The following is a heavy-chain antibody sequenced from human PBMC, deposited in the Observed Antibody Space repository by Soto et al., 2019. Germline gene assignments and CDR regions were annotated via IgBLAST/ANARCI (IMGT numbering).Heavy chain of an antibody. D-gene: IGHD5-12*01. J-gene: IGHJ4*02. Sequence: ASVKASCKASGYTFSSYGISWVRQAPGQGLEWMGWISAYNGNTNYAQKLQGRVTMTTDTSTSTAYMELRSLRSDDTAVYYCAREGGDSGYDSVDYWGQGTLVTVSS. CDR2: ISAYNGNT. V-gene: IGHV1-18*01. CDR3: AREGGDSGYDSVDY. CDR1: GYTFSSYG.